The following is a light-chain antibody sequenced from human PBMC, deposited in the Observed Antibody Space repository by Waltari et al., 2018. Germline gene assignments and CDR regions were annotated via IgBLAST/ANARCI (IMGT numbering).Light chain of an antibody. CDR2: GAS. J-gene: IGKJ2*01. Sequence: IVLTQSPDTLSLSPGERATLSCRASQSVSSDSLAWYQQKHGQAPRLLIYGASRRATGIPDRFSGSGSGTDFTLTVSRLEPEDFAVYYCQQYGSSPYTFGQGTKVDIK. V-gene: IGKV3-20*01. CDR3: QQYGSSPYT. CDR1: QSVSSDS.